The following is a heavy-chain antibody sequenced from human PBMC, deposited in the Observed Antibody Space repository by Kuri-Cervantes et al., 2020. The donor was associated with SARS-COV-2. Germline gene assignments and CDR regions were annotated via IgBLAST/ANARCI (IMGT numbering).Heavy chain of an antibody. D-gene: IGHD3-10*01. CDR2: IRSRANGGTT. Sequence: GGSLRLSCTASGFTFGDYAMSWVRQALGKGLEWVGFIRSRANGGTTEYAASVKGRFTISRDDSKSIAYLQMNSLKTEDTAVYYCTTILGSGSTAGDAFDIWGQGTMVTVSS. V-gene: IGHV3-49*04. CDR1: GFTFGDYA. J-gene: IGHJ3*02. CDR3: TTILGSGSTAGDAFDI.